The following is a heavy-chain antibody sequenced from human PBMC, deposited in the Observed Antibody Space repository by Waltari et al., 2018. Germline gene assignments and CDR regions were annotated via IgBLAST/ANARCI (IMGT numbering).Heavy chain of an antibody. Sequence: RYWVSWVRQAPGKGLEWVANIKYDGSEKYYVDSVKGRFTVSRDNAKNSLYLQMNSLRAEDTAMFFCAREGSAIFNVWGQGTLVTVSS. CDR2: IKYDGSEK. D-gene: IGHD2-21*01. J-gene: IGHJ4*02. V-gene: IGHV3-7*01. CDR1: RYW. CDR3: AREGSAIFNV.